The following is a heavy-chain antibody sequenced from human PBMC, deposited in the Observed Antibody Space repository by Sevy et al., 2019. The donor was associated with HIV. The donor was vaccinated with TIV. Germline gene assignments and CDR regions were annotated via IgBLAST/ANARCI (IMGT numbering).Heavy chain of an antibody. CDR1: GGSITSLY. CDR3: AGENAWGRGYS. V-gene: IGHV4-59*08. Sequence: SETLSLTCTVSGGSITSLYWNWIRQPTGKGLEWIANIYYNGHINYNPSLKSRVTLSLDTSKNQFSLRLSSVTAADTAMYYCAGENAWGRGYSWGQGNLVTVSS. D-gene: IGHD1-26*01. CDR2: IYYNGHI. J-gene: IGHJ4*02.